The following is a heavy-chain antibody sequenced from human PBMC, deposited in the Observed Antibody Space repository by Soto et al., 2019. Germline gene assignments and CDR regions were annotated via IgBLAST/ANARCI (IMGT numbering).Heavy chain of an antibody. D-gene: IGHD5-12*01. Sequence: ETLSLTCLVSGGSISSGSHYWNWIRQTPGRGPEWMGYIYYNGNTNYNPSIKSRLTISVDTSKNQFSLKLTSVTAADTAVYYCARYSGSGYARIMDVWGQGTTVTV. V-gene: IGHV4-61*01. CDR3: ARYSGSGYARIMDV. CDR1: GGSISSGSHY. CDR2: IYYNGNT. J-gene: IGHJ6*02.